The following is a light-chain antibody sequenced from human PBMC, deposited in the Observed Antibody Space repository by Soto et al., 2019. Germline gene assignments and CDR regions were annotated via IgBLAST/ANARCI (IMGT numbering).Light chain of an antibody. Sequence: QSALTQPASVSGSPGQSITISCTETSSDVGGYKYVSWYQQHPGKAPKLMIYDVSNRPSGVSNRFSGSKSGNMASLTISGLQAEDEDDYYCSSYTSSSTYVFGTGTKLTVL. V-gene: IGLV2-14*03. CDR3: SSYTSSSTYV. CDR2: DVS. CDR1: SSDVGGYKY. J-gene: IGLJ1*01.